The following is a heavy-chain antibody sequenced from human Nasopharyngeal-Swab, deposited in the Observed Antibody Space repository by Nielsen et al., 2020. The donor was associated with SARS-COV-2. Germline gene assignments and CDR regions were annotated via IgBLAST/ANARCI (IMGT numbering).Heavy chain of an antibody. Sequence: WIRQPPGKGLEWVAVISYDGSNKYYADSVKGRFTIPRDNSKNTLYLQMNSLRAEDTAVYYCARDLSYYDSSGYPGDYWGQGTLVTVSS. J-gene: IGHJ4*02. CDR2: ISYDGSNK. V-gene: IGHV3-30-3*01. CDR3: ARDLSYYDSSGYPGDY. D-gene: IGHD3-22*01.